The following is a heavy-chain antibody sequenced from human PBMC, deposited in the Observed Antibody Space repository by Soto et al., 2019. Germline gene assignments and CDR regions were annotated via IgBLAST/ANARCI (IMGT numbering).Heavy chain of an antibody. CDR3: ANDSPYRRSSGYAPELGY. CDR2: IRWNSGSI. Sequence: PGGSLRLSCAASGFTFDDYAMHWVRQAPGKGLEWVSGIRWNSGSIDYADSVKGRFTISRDNAKNFLYLQMNSVRTDDTALYYCANDSPYRRSSGYAPELGYWGQGTLVTVSS. CDR1: GFTFDDYA. J-gene: IGHJ4*02. V-gene: IGHV3-9*01. D-gene: IGHD5-12*01.